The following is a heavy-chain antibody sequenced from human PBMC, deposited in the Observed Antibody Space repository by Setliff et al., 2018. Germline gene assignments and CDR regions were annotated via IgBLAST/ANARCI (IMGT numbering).Heavy chain of an antibody. CDR3: ARGHTSMAP. D-gene: IGHD5-18*01. CDR1: GYTLTNYY. J-gene: IGHJ5*02. V-gene: IGHV1-46*01. CDR2: INPSGGLA. Sequence: ASVKVSCKASGYTLTNYYMHWVRQAPGQGLEWMGIINPSGGLARYAQKFQGKVTVTRDTSTSTVYMEVNSLRAEDTAVYYCARGHTSMAPWGQGTLVTVSS.